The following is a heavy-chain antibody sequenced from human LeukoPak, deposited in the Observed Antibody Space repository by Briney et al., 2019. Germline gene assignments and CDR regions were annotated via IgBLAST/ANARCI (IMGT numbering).Heavy chain of an antibody. CDR1: GGSFSGYY. CDR3: ARGIPGSVVVPAALFYFDY. J-gene: IGHJ4*02. Sequence: PSETPSLTCAVYGGSFSGYYWSWIRQPPGKGLEWIGEINHSGSTNYNPSLKSRVTISVDTSKNQFSLKLSSVTAADTAVYYCARGIPGSVVVPAALFYFDYGGQGSLLTFSS. CDR2: INHSGST. D-gene: IGHD2-2*01. V-gene: IGHV4-34*01.